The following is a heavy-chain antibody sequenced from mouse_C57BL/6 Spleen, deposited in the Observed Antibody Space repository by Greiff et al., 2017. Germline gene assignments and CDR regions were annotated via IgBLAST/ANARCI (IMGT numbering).Heavy chain of an antibody. CDR1: GYSFTSYY. CDR2: IYPGSGNT. Sequence: VKLMESGPELVKPGASVKISCKASGYSFTSYYIHWVKQRPGQGLEWIGWIYPGSGNTKYNEKFKGKATLTADTSSSTAYMQLSSLTSEDSAVYYCARLLRWYFDYWGQGTTLTVSS. CDR3: ARLLRWYFDY. V-gene: IGHV1-66*01. D-gene: IGHD1-1*01. J-gene: IGHJ2*01.